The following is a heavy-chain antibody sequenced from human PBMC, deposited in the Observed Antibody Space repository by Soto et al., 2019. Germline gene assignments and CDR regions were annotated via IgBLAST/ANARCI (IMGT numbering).Heavy chain of an antibody. CDR1: GYTFTNYA. Sequence: ASVKVSCKASGYTFTNYAMHWVRQAPGQRPEWMGWINAGNGNTKFSQGFQGRVTITRDTSANIAYMELSSLTSEDTAVYYCARAGFCRTTSCSDAFDIWGQGTMVTVSS. J-gene: IGHJ3*02. CDR3: ARAGFCRTTSCSDAFDI. D-gene: IGHD2-2*01. CDR2: INAGNGNT. V-gene: IGHV1-3*01.